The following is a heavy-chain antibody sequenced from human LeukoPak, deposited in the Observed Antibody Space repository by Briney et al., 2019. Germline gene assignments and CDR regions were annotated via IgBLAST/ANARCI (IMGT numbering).Heavy chain of an antibody. V-gene: IGHV4-34*01. CDR3: ARGGFSFDY. Sequence: PSETLSLTCAVYGGSFSGYYWSWIRQPPGKGLEWIGEINHSGSTYYNPSLKSRVTISVDRSKNQFSLKLSSVTAADTAVYYCARGGFSFDYWGQGTLVTVSS. J-gene: IGHJ4*02. CDR2: INHSGST. CDR1: GGSFSGYY. D-gene: IGHD3-3*01.